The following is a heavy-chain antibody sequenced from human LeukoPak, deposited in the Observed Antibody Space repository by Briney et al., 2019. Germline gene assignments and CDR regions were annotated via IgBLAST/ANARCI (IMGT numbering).Heavy chain of an antibody. V-gene: IGHV3-30*03. J-gene: IGHJ4*02. CDR2: ISPDGGIK. CDR3: TRDRGAASGY. Sequence: GGSLRLSCAASGFTFSSYYMHWVRQAPGKGLEWVALISPDGGIKYYGDSVRGRFTTSRDNSENTLYLQMNSLRAEDTALYYCTRDRGAASGYWGQGTLVTVSS. D-gene: IGHD6-25*01. CDR1: GFTFSSYY.